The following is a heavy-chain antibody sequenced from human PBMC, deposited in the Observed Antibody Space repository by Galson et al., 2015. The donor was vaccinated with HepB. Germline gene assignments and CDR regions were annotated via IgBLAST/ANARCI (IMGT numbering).Heavy chain of an antibody. D-gene: IGHD7-27*01. J-gene: IGHJ4*02. CDR1: GGTFSSYA. CDR3: ARDLGSYLDY. Sequence: SCKASGGTFSSYAISWVRQAPGQGLEWMGRIIPILGIANYAQKFQGRVTITADKSTSTAYMELSSLRSEDTAVYYCARDLGSYLDYWGQGTLVTVSS. V-gene: IGHV1-69*04. CDR2: IIPILGIA.